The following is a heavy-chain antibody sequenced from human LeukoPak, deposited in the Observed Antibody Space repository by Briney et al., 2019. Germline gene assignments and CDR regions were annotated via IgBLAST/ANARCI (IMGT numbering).Heavy chain of an antibody. J-gene: IGHJ4*02. V-gene: IGHV3-30*03. CDR3: ARVPAGPDY. Sequence: GSLRLSCAASGFTFNSYGLQWVRQASGKGPEWVAVISYDGSKKYYADSVKGRFTISRDNSKNTLYLQMNSLRAEDTAVYYCARVPAGPDYWGQGTLVTVSS. CDR2: ISYDGSKK. D-gene: IGHD2-2*01. CDR1: GFTFNSYG.